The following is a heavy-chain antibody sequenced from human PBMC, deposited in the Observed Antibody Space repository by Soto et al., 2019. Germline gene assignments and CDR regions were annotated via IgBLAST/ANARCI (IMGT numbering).Heavy chain of an antibody. CDR3: VRTRDPGSTAYRGRDAFDN. CDR1: GYSFTSYW. V-gene: IGHV5-51*01. D-gene: IGHD2-21*02. Sequence: GESLKISCKGSGYSFTSYWIGWVRQMPGKGLEWMGIIYPGDSDTRYSPSFQGHVTISADKSISTAYLEWSSLAASDTAMYYCVRTRDPGSTAYRGRDAFDNWGQGTKVTVSS. J-gene: IGHJ3*02. CDR2: IYPGDSDT.